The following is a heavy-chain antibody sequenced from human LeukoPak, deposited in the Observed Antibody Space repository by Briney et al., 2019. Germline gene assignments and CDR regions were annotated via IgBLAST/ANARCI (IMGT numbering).Heavy chain of an antibody. V-gene: IGHV3-23*01. CDR1: GFTFSSYA. CDR2: ISGSGGST. D-gene: IGHD3-22*01. CDR3: AKLFYDSSGPKEGYFDY. J-gene: IGHJ4*02. Sequence: GGSLRLSCAASGFTFSSYAMSWVRQAPGKGLEWVSAISGSGGSTYYADSVKGRFTISRDNSKNTLYLQMNSLRAEDTAVYYCAKLFYDSSGPKEGYFDYWGQGTLVTVSS.